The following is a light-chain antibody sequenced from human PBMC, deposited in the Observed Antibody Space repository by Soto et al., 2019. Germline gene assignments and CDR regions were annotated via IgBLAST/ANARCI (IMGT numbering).Light chain of an antibody. CDR2: GAS. CDR3: QPYSNWPWT. V-gene: IGKV3-15*01. CDR1: QSVTSY. Sequence: ELVMTQSPATLSVSPGEKATLSCRASQSVTSYLAWYQQTPGQAPRLLSQGASARSTDVTARFSGSGSGTEFTLTITSLQSEDCAVYYCQPYSNWPWTFGQGTKVE. J-gene: IGKJ1*01.